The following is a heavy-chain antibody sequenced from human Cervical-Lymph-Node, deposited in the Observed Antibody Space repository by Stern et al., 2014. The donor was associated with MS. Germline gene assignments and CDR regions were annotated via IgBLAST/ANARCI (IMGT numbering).Heavy chain of an antibody. CDR1: GFNFSDYS. CDR2: ISSSSATI. CDR3: ARSGSYPPRDGMDV. V-gene: IGHV3-11*01. Sequence: VQLLESGGGLVKPGGSLRLSCEVSGFNFSDYSITWIRQAPGKGLELVSFISSSSATISYADSVKGRFSISTDSTKNSLGLQMNSLRHEDTAVYFCARSGSYPPRDGMDVWGQGTTVTVS. J-gene: IGHJ6*02. D-gene: IGHD1-26*01.